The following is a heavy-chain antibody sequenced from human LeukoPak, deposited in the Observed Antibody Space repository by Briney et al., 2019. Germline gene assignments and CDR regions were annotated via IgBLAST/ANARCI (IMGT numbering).Heavy chain of an antibody. V-gene: IGHV3-23*01. J-gene: IGHJ4*02. CDR2: ISGSGGST. Sequence: GGSLRLSCAASGFTFSSYGMSWVRQAPGKGLEWVSAISGSGGSTYYADSVKGRFTISRDNSKNTLYLQMNSLRAEDTAVYYCAKEGDYDILTGYPRGIDHWGQGTLVTVSS. CDR1: GFTFSSYG. D-gene: IGHD3-9*01. CDR3: AKEGDYDILTGYPRGIDH.